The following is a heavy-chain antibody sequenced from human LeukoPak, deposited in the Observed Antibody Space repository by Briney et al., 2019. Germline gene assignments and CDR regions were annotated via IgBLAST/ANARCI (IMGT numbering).Heavy chain of an antibody. V-gene: IGHV1-69*05. Sequence: SVKVSCKASGGTFSSYAISWVRQAPGQGLEWMGRIIPIFGTANYAQKFQGRVTITTDESASTAYMELSSLRSEDTAVYYCARDWAALTYCGGDCYGGYFDYWGQGTLVTVSS. CDR1: GGTFSSYA. J-gene: IGHJ4*02. D-gene: IGHD2-21*02. CDR3: ARDWAALTYCGGDCYGGYFDY. CDR2: IIPIFGTA.